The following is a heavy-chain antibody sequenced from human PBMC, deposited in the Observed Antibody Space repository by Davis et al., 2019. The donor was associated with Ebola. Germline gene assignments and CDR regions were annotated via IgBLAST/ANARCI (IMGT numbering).Heavy chain of an antibody. J-gene: IGHJ2*01. V-gene: IGHV3-23*01. D-gene: IGHD4-17*01. CDR3: ASSQTTVTTLYFDL. Sequence: GGSLRLSCTDSVITFSSYAMTWVRQAPGKGLEWVSAISGSGGSTYYADSVKGRFTISRDNSKKTLYLQMNSLRAEDTAVYYCASSQTTVTTLYFDLWGRGTLVTVSS. CDR1: VITFSSYA. CDR2: ISGSGGST.